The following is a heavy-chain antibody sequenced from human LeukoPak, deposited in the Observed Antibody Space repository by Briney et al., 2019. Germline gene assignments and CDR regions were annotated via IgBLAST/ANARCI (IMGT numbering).Heavy chain of an antibody. D-gene: IGHD5-12*01. Sequence: GGSLRLSCAASGFTFSNAWMSWVRQAPGKGLEWVGRIKSKTDGGTTDYAAPVKVRFTISRDDSKNTLYLQMNSLKTEDTAVYYCTTDYSREDIVDTIGFDYWGQGTLVTVSS. CDR2: IKSKTDGGTT. V-gene: IGHV3-15*01. J-gene: IGHJ4*02. CDR3: TTDYSREDIVDTIGFDY. CDR1: GFTFSNAW.